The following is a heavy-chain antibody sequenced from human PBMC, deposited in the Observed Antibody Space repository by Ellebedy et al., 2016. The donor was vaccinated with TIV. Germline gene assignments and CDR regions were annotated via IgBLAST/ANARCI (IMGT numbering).Heavy chain of an antibody. CDR3: ARENVAADGTEYFFDS. J-gene: IGHJ4*02. V-gene: IGHV3-21*01. CDR2: FSSSSSYI. CDR1: GSTFSSYS. D-gene: IGHD6-13*01. Sequence: GGYLRLSCAASGSTFSSYSMNWVRQAPGKGLEWVSCFSSSSSYIYYADSVKGRFTISRDNSRNTVYLQMISLRADDTAVYYCARENVAADGTEYFFDSWGQGTLVTVSS.